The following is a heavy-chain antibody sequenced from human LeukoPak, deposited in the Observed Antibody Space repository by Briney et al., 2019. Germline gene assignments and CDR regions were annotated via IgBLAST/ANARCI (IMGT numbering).Heavy chain of an antibody. Sequence: PGGSLRLSCAASGFTFSSYWMHWVRQAPGKGLVWVSRINSDGSSTSYADSVKGRFTISRDNAKNTLYLRMNSLRAEDTAVYYCARATSSGWYVNTVDWGQGTLVTVSS. J-gene: IGHJ4*02. D-gene: IGHD6-19*01. CDR1: GFTFSSYW. CDR2: INSDGSST. V-gene: IGHV3-74*01. CDR3: ARATSSGWYVNTVD.